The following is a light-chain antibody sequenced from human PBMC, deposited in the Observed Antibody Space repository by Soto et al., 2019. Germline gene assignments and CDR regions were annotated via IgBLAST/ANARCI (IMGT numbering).Light chain of an antibody. Sequence: DIQMTQAQSSLSASVGDRVTITCRASQGIGNSLAWFQQKPGKAPKSLICDASSLRSGVPSKFSGSGFGTDFTLTISSLQPEDIATYYCQQYNTYPITFGQGTLLEIK. J-gene: IGKJ5*01. CDR2: DAS. V-gene: IGKV1-16*02. CDR1: QGIGNS. CDR3: QQYNTYPIT.